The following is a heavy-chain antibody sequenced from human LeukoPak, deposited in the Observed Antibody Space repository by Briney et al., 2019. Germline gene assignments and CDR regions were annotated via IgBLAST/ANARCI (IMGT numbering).Heavy chain of an antibody. CDR2: IIPILGIA. J-gene: IGHJ5*02. CDR3: AREYYYDSSGYYFYNWFDP. V-gene: IGHV1-69*04. D-gene: IGHD3-22*01. CDR1: GGTFSSYA. Sequence: SVKVSCKASGGTFSSYAISWVRQAPGQGLEWMGRIIPILGIANYAQKFQGRVTITADKSTSTAYMELSSLRSEDTAVYYCAREYYYDSSGYYFYNWFDPWGQGTLVTVSS.